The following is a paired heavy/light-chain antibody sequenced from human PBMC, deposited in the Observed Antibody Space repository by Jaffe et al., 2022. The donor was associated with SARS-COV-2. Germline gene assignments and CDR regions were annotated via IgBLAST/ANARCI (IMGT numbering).Light chain of an antibody. V-gene: IGLV1-44*01. J-gene: IGLJ2*01. CDR3: AAWDDSLNTV. CDR2: SNN. Sequence: QSVLTQPPSASGTPGQRVTISCSGSSSNIGSNTVNWYQQVPGTAPKLLIYSNNQRPSGVPDRFSGSKSGTSASLAISGLQSEDEADYYCAAWDDSLNTVFGGGTKLTVL. CDR1: SSNIGSNT.
Heavy chain of an antibody. Sequence: QVQLQESGPGLVKPSQTLSLTCTVSGGSFSSGIHYWSWIRQPAGKGLEWIGRIYSSGSTDYNPSLKSRVTISVDASKNQFSLKLSSVTAADTAVYYCARGQGWLQVTFYYYGMDVWGQGTTVTVSS. CDR2: IYSSGST. D-gene: IGHD5-12*01. CDR1: GGSFSSGIHY. V-gene: IGHV4-61*02. J-gene: IGHJ6*02. CDR3: ARGQGWLQVTFYYYGMDV.